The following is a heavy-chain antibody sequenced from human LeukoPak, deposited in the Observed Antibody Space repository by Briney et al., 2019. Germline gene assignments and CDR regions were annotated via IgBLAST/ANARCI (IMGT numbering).Heavy chain of an antibody. CDR2: IYYSGST. CDR1: GGSISSSSYY. V-gene: IGHV4-39*01. CDR3: ARHRYSSSSSHWFDP. Sequence: NPSETLSLTCTVSGGSISSSSYYWGWIRQPPGKGLEWIGSIYYSGSTYYNPSLKSRVTISVDTSKNQFSLKLSSVTAADTAVYYCARHRYSSSSSHWFDPWGQGTLVTVSS. J-gene: IGHJ5*02. D-gene: IGHD6-6*01.